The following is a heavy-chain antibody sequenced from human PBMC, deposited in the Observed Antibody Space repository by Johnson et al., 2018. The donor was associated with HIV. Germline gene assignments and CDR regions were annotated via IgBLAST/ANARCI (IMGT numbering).Heavy chain of an antibody. D-gene: IGHD3-10*01. CDR2: IYSGGST. CDR1: GFTVSSNS. CDR3: ARDPPSYGSGSYFRAFDI. Sequence: VQLVESGGALVQPGGSLRLSCAASGFTVSSNSMTWVRQAPGKGLEWVSVIYSGGSTYYADSVKGRFTISRDNSKNTLYLQMNSLRAEDTAVYYCARDPPSYGSGSYFRAFDIWGQGTMVTVSS. J-gene: IGHJ3*02. V-gene: IGHV3-66*01.